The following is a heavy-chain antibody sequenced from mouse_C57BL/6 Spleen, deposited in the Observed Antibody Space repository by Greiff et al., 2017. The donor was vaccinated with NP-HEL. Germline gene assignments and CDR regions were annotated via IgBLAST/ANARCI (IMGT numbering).Heavy chain of an antibody. CDR1: GFNIKDDY. CDR2: IDPENGDT. J-gene: IGHJ1*03. Sequence: EVKLQQSGAELVRPGASVKLSCTASGFNIKDDYMHWVKQRPEQGLEWIGWIDPENGDTEYASKFQGKATITADTSSNTAYLQLSSLTSEDTAVYYCTTGGGNYGWYFDVWGTGTTVTVSS. CDR3: TTGGGNYGWYFDV. V-gene: IGHV14-4*01. D-gene: IGHD2-1*01.